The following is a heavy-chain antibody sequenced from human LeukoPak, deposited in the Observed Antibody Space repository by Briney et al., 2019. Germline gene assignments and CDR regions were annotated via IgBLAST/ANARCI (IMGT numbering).Heavy chain of an antibody. V-gene: IGHV3-7*01. D-gene: IGHD4-17*01. CDR3: ARGDFSDYGDYVDAFDI. Sequence: HSGGCLRLSCAASGFTFNNYWMSWVRQVPGKGLQWVANIKQDGSAKFYVDSVKDRFTISRDNTKNSLYLRMNSLRVEDTAVYYWARGDFSDYGDYVDAFDIWGQGTMVTVSS. CDR1: GFTFNNYW. CDR2: IKQDGSAK. J-gene: IGHJ3*02.